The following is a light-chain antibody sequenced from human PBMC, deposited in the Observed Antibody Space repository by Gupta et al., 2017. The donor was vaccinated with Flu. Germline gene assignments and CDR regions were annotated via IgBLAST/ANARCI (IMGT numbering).Light chain of an antibody. J-gene: IGKJ2*01. CDR3: HQYDTYPYT. CDR1: KTIGRW. V-gene: IGKV1-5*03. Sequence: PSTPAAFVGYRSTIPCRASKTIGRWLAWFQQTPGDTPKLLIYQSSSLESGVPPRFSGRGSGTEFTLTIRGLQSEDSATYYCHQYDTYPYTFGQGTKVEVK. CDR2: QSS.